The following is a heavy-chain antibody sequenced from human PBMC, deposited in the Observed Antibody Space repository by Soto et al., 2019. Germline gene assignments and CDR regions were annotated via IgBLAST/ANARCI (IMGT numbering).Heavy chain of an antibody. Sequence: QLQLQESGSGLVKPSQTLSLTCAVSGGSISSGGYSWSWIRQPPGKGLEWIGYIYHSGSTYYNPSLKSGSAMSVDRSKNQFSRKLIAVTAADTAVYSCAGGIAARPVGYWGQGSLVTVSS. CDR1: GGSISSGGYS. CDR3: AGGIAARPVGY. CDR2: IYHSGST. D-gene: IGHD6-6*01. J-gene: IGHJ4*02. V-gene: IGHV4-30-2*01.